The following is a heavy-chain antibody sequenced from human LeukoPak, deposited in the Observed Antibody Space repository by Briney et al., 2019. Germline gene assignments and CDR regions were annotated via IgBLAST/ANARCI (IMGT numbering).Heavy chain of an antibody. CDR1: VGSISTYY. CDR3: ARRSLGDAFDI. V-gene: IGHV4-59*08. CDR2: INYSGST. J-gene: IGHJ3*02. Sequence: SETLSLTCTVSVGSISTYYWSWIRQPPGKGLEGIGFINYSGSTNYNPSLKSRVTISVDTSKNQFSLKLNSVTAADTAVYYCARRSLGDAFDIWGQGTMVTVSS. D-gene: IGHD1-26*01.